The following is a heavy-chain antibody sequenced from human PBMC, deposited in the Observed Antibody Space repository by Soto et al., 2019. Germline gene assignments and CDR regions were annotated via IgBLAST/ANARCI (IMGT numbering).Heavy chain of an antibody. CDR3: ARPDFGDYWYFDL. D-gene: IGHD4-17*01. CDR2: IIPALGTA. CDR1: GGTFSSHT. Sequence: QDQLVQSGAAVKKPGSSVKVSCKASGGTFSSHTFSWVRQAPGQGLEWMGRIIPALGTATYAQKFQGRVTITADESATTVYMELNGLRSEDTAVYYCARPDFGDYWYFDLWGRGTLVTVSS. J-gene: IGHJ2*01. V-gene: IGHV1-69*08.